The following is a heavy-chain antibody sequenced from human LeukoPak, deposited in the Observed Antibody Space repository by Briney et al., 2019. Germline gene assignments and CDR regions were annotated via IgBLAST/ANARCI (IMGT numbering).Heavy chain of an antibody. D-gene: IGHD3-10*01. CDR3: AVGGAPYFDY. Sequence: SETLSLTCAVYGGSFSGYYWSWIRQPPGKGLGWIGEINHSGSTNYNPSLKSRVTISVDTSKNQFSLKLSSVTAADTAVYYCAVGGAPYFDYWGQGTLVTVSS. V-gene: IGHV4-34*01. CDR2: INHSGST. CDR1: GGSFSGYY. J-gene: IGHJ4*02.